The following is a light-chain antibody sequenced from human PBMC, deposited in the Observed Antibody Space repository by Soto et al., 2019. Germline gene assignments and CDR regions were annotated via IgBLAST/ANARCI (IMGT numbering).Light chain of an antibody. J-gene: IGKJ4*01. CDR1: QSVRSNY. CDR3: QQYSSSPLT. CDR2: GAS. V-gene: IGKV3-20*01. Sequence: EIVLTQSPGTLSLSSGERATLSCRASQSVRSNYLAWYQQKPGQAPRLLLYGASSRATGIPDRFGGSGSGTDVTLTISRLEPEDFSVYYCQQYSSSPLTFGGGTKVEIK.